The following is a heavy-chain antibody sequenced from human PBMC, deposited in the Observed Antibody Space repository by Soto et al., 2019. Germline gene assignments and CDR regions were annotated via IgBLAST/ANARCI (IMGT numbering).Heavy chain of an antibody. CDR1: GFTFSSYA. D-gene: IGHD3-10*01. CDR2: ISGSGGST. Sequence: EVQLLESGGGLVQPGGSLRLSCAASGFTFSSYAMSWVRQAPGKGLEWGSAISGSGGSTYYADSVKGRFTISRDNSKNTLYLERNSLGAEDTAVYYCAKDRPSGEGFGELASGVWDYWGQGTLVTVSS. V-gene: IGHV3-23*01. J-gene: IGHJ4*02. CDR3: AKDRPSGEGFGELASGVWDY.